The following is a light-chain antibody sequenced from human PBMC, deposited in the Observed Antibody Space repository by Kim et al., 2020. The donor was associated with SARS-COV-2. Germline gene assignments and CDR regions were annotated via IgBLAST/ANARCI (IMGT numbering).Light chain of an antibody. J-gene: IGKJ4*01. CDR1: QSVSSSY. CDR2: GAS. CDR3: QQYGSSPLT. V-gene: IGKV3-20*01. Sequence: SPGERATLSCRASQSVSSSYLAWYQQKPGQAPRLLIYGASSRATGIPDRFSGSGTGTDFTLTISRLEPEDFAVYYCQQYGSSPLTFGGGTKVDIK.